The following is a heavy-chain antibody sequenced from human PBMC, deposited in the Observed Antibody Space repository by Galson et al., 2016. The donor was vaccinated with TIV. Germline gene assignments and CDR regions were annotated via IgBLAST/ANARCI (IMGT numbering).Heavy chain of an antibody. J-gene: IGHJ6*02. V-gene: IGHV1-69-2*01. CDR3: TTVRLRGPGGMDV. D-gene: IGHD2-8*01. CDR1: GYNFTDYY. Sequence: VKVSCKVSGYNFTDYYLHWMRQAPGKGFEWMGHVDPEDGQTKYAPKFQGRVTMTADTSTDTAYMELTSLRSEDTAIYFCTTVRLRGPGGMDVWGQGTTVIVSS. CDR2: VDPEDGQT.